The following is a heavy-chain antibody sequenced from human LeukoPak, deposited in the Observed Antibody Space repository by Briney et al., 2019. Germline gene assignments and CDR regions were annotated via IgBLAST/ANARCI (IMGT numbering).Heavy chain of an antibody. CDR3: AKAAMEYYGSGSYYRFPY. Sequence: GGSLRLSCADSGFTFSSYAMRWVRQAPGKGLEWVSAISGSGGSTYYADSVKGRFTIYRDNSKNTLYLQMNSLRAEDTAVYYCAKAAMEYYGSGSYYRFPYWGQGTLVTVSS. CDR1: GFTFSSYA. D-gene: IGHD3-10*01. CDR2: ISGSGGST. J-gene: IGHJ4*02. V-gene: IGHV3-23*01.